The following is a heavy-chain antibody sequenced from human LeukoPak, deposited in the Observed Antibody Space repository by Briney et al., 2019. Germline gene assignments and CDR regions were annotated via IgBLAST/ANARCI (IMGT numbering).Heavy chain of an antibody. V-gene: IGHV5-51*01. CDR2: IYPGDSDT. Sequence: GESLKISCKGYGYSFTSYWIGWVRQMPGKGLEWMGIIYPGDSDTRYSPSFQGQVTISADKSISTAFLQWSSLKASDTGKYYCARTYNYGPFDDWGEGTLVTVSS. CDR1: GYSFTSYW. CDR3: ARTYNYGPFDD. D-gene: IGHD5-18*01. J-gene: IGHJ4*02.